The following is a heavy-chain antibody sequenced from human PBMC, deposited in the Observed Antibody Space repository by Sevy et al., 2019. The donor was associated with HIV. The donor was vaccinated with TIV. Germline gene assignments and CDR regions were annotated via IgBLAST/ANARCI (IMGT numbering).Heavy chain of an antibody. D-gene: IGHD1-26*01. Sequence: GGSLRLSCTASAATFSDFYMSWIRQAPGKGLEWLSYISTNGRTIYYADSVKGRFTVSRDKAKKSQFLQMNSLRAEDTAIYFCATPTWRSDIFDYWCQGALVTVSS. V-gene: IGHV3-11*01. CDR1: AATFSDFY. CDR2: ISTNGRTI. J-gene: IGHJ4*02. CDR3: ATPTWRSDIFDY.